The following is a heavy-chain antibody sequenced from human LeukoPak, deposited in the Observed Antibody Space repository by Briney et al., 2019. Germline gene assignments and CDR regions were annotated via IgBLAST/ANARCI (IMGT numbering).Heavy chain of an antibody. V-gene: IGHV3-21*01. CDR1: GFTFSSYS. D-gene: IGHD3-10*01. J-gene: IGHJ4*02. Sequence: PGGSLRLSCAASGFTFSSYSMNWVRQAPGKGLEWVSSISSSSSYIYYADSVKGRFTISRDNAKNSLYLQMNSLRAEDTAVYYCAGGRTYYYGSATTFDYWGQGTLVTVSS. CDR2: ISSSSSYI. CDR3: AGGRTYYYGSATTFDY.